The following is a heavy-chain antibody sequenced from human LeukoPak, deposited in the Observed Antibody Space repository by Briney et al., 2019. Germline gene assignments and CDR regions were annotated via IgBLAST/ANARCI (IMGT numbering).Heavy chain of an antibody. J-gene: IGHJ6*03. CDR2: IYSGGST. CDR3: ARDNYYYYMDV. Sequence: PGGSLRLSCAASGFTFSSYEMNWVRQAPGKGLEWVSVIYSGGSTYYADSVKGRFTISRDNSKNTLYLQMNSLRAEDTAVYYCARDNYYYYMDVWGKGTTVTISS. CDR1: GFTFSSYE. V-gene: IGHV3-66*01.